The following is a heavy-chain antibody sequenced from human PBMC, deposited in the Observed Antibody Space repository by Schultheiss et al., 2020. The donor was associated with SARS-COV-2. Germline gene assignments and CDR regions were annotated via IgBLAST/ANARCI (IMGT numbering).Heavy chain of an antibody. CDR1: GDSVSSGSAA. Sequence: SQTLSLTCAISGDSVSSGSAAWNWIRQSPSRGLEWLGRTYYRSKWYNDYAVSVKSRITINPDTSKNQFSLKLSSVTAADTAVYYCARGGWQWLVRAYYGMDVWGQGTTVTVSS. CDR3: ARGGWQWLVRAYYGMDV. D-gene: IGHD6-19*01. J-gene: IGHJ6*02. CDR2: TYYRSKWYN. V-gene: IGHV6-1*01.